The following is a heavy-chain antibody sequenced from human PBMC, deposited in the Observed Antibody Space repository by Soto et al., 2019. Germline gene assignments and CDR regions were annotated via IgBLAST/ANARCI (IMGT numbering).Heavy chain of an antibody. CDR1: GYTFTSYA. Sequence: QVQLVQSGAEVKKPGASVKVSCKASGYTFTSYAMLWVRQAPGQRLEWMGWINAGNGNTKYSQKFQGRVTFTRDTSASTAYMELSSLRSEDTAVYYCASSFTVPAAICYWGQGTLVTVSS. J-gene: IGHJ4*02. D-gene: IGHD2-2*02. CDR3: ASSFTVPAAICY. CDR2: INAGNGNT. V-gene: IGHV1-3*01.